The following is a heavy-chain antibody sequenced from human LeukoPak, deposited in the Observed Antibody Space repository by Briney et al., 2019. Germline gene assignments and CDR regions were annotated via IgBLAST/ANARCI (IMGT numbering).Heavy chain of an antibody. CDR2: INPNSGGT. CDR1: GYTFTGYY. J-gene: IGHJ3*02. CDR3: ARGGSYGHKAGYAFDI. D-gene: IGHD5-18*01. V-gene: IGHV1-2*04. Sequence: ASVKVSCKASGYTFTGYYMHWVRQAPGQGLEWMGWINPNSGGTNYAQKFQGWVTMTRDTSISTAYMELSRLRSDDTAVYYCARGGSYGHKAGYAFDIWGQGTMVTVSS.